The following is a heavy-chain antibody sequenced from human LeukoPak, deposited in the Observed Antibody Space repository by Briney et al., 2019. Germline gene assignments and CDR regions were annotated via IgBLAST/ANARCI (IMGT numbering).Heavy chain of an antibody. CDR1: GFTFSSYA. D-gene: IGHD3-3*01. CDR3: ARDRGDFWSGYYNPDAFDI. V-gene: IGHV3-30-3*01. CDR2: ISYDGSNK. J-gene: IGHJ3*02. Sequence: GGSLRLSCAASGFTFSSYAMSWVRQAPGKGLEWVAVISYDGSNKYYADSVKGRFTISRDNSKNTLYLQMNSLRAEDTAVYYCARDRGDFWSGYYNPDAFDIWGQGTMVTVSS.